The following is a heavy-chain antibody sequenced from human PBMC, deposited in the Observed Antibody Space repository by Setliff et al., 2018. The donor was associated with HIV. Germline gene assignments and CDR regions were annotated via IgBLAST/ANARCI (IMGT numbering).Heavy chain of an antibody. Sequence: SETLSLTCTVDSESFTNYYWSWIRQPPGKGLEWIGEIDHGGSTRYNPSLKSRITMSVDTSKNQFSLRLSSVTAADTAVYYCARKQQLRWAWTASSYYYALDVWGPGTTVTVSS. CDR2: IDHGGST. CDR1: SESFTNYY. V-gene: IGHV4-34*01. J-gene: IGHJ6*02. CDR3: ARKQQLRWAWTASSYYYALDV. D-gene: IGHD6-13*01.